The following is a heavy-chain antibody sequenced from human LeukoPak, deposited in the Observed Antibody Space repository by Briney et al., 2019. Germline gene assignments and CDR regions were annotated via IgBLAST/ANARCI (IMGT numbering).Heavy chain of an antibody. CDR2: IYYSGST. CDR3: ATYRSTWYYFDY. V-gene: IGHV4-39*07. CDR1: GGSISSSSYY. D-gene: IGHD6-13*01. J-gene: IGHJ4*02. Sequence: SETLSLTCTVSGGSISSSSYYWAWIPQPPGKGLEWIGIIYYSGSTYYNPSLKSRVTISVDTSKNQFSLKLSSVTAADTAVYYCATYRSTWYYFDYWGQGTLVTVSS.